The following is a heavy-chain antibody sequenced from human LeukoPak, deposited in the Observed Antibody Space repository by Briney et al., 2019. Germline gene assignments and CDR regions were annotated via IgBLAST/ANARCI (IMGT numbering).Heavy chain of an antibody. CDR2: ISSSSSTI. V-gene: IGHV3-48*01. J-gene: IGHJ3*02. CDR3: ARALLSSSSWYGSTAFDI. CDR1: GFTFSSYS. Sequence: SGGSLRLSCAASGFTFSSYSMNWVRQAPGKGLEWISYISSSSSTIYYADSVKGRFTISRDNAKNSLYLQMNSLRAEDTAVYYCARALLSSSSWYGSTAFDIWGQGTMVTVSS. D-gene: IGHD6-13*01.